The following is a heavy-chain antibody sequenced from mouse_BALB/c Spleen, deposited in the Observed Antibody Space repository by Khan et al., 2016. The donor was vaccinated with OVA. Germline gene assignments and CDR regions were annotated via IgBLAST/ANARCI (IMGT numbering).Heavy chain of an antibody. CDR1: GYSFTGYF. D-gene: IGHD2-4*01. J-gene: IGHJ4*01. CDR3: ARSYYDYDGTMDY. Sequence: VQLKQSGPDLVTPAPSLTISCKASGYSFTGYFMNWVLQPHGKSLEWIGRINPDNGDTFYNQKFTGQATLTVDRSSSTAHMELRSLASEDSAVYYCARSYYDYDGTMDYWGQGTSVTVSS. CDR2: INPDNGDT. V-gene: IGHV1-20*02.